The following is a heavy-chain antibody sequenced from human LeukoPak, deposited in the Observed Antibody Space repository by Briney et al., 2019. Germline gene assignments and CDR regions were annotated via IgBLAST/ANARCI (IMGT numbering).Heavy chain of an antibody. CDR1: GYTFTSYG. CDR2: ISAYNGNT. D-gene: IGHD3-22*01. J-gene: IGHJ4*02. Sequence: ASVKVSCKASGYTFTSYGISWVRQAPGQGLEWMGWISAYNGNTNYAQKLQGRVTMTTDTSTSTAYMELRSLRSDDTAVYYCARDQYYYDSSGYLTFDYWGQGTLVTVSS. CDR3: ARDQYYYDSSGYLTFDY. V-gene: IGHV1-18*01.